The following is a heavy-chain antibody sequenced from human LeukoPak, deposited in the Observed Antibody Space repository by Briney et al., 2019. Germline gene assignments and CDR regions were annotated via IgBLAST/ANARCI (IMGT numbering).Heavy chain of an antibody. D-gene: IGHD6-13*01. CDR1: GGSISSYY. CDR2: IYYSGST. CDR3: AREGSWSHSFDY. V-gene: IGHV4-59*12. Sequence: SETLSLTCTVSGGSISSYYWSWIRQPPGKGLEWIEYIYYSGSTNYNPSLKSRVTISVDKSKNQFSLKLSSVTAADTAVYYCAREGSWSHSFDYWGQGTLVTVSS. J-gene: IGHJ4*02.